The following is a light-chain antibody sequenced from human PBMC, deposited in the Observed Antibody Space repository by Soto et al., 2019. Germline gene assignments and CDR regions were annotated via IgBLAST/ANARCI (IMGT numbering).Light chain of an antibody. CDR1: QGISSY. J-gene: IGKJ2*01. V-gene: IGKV1-9*01. CDR2: EAS. Sequence: DIQLTQSPSFLSASVGDRVTLTCRASQGISSYLAWYQQKPGKAPKLLIYEASTLQSGVPSRFSGSGSGTEITLTISSLQPEDFATYYCQQLNTYLTFGQGTKLEIK. CDR3: QQLNTYLT.